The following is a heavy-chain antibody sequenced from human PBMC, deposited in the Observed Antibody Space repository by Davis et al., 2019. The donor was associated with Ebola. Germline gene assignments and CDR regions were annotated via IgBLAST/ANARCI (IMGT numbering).Heavy chain of an antibody. V-gene: IGHV4-34*01. CDR2: IPQSGST. CDR3: AREDPGGYCTDGVCYSDYYYYGMDV. CDR1: GGSFSGYP. Sequence: PSDTLSPTCDVQGGSFSGYPWSWIRQPQGKGREWIGYIPQSGSTYSNPSLKSRVTISVDRSKNQFFLKLSSVTAADTAVYYCAREDPGGYCTDGVCYSDYYYYGMDVWGQGTTVTVSS. J-gene: IGHJ6*02. D-gene: IGHD2-8*01.